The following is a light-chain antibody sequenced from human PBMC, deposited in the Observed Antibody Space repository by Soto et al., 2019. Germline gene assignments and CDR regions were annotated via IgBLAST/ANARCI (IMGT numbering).Light chain of an antibody. Sequence: DIQMTQSPSTLSGSVGDRVTLTCRASQTISSWLAWYQQKPGKAPMLLIYKASTLKSGVPARFSGSGSGTEFTLTISSLQPDDFATYYCQHYNSYSEAFGQGTKVELK. CDR1: QTISSW. V-gene: IGKV1-5*03. CDR3: QHYNSYSEA. J-gene: IGKJ1*01. CDR2: KAS.